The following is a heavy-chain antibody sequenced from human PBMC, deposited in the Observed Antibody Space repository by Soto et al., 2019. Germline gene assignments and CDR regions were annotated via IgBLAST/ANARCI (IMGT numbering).Heavy chain of an antibody. J-gene: IGHJ4*02. CDR3: ARDGPSYSSGWYLPGDY. CDR1: GFTFSSYG. D-gene: IGHD6-19*01. CDR2: IWYDGSNK. V-gene: IGHV3-33*01. Sequence: QVQLVESGGGVVQPGRSLRLSCAASGFTFSSYGMHWVRQAPGKGLEWVAVIWYDGSNKYYADSVKGRFTISRDNSKNTLYLQMNSLRAEDTAVYYCARDGPSYSSGWYLPGDYWGQGTLVTVSS.